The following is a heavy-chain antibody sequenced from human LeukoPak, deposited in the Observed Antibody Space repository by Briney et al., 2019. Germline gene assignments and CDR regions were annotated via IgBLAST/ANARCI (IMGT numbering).Heavy chain of an antibody. J-gene: IGHJ3*01. CDR1: GDSISSYY. CDR3: AGTLIAVVNSGACDF. CDR2: IYYSGST. Sequence: SETLSLTCTVSGDSISSYYWSWIRQPPGKGLEWIGHIYYSGSTNNNPSLKSRVTISVDTSKNRFSLKLASVTAADTAVYYCAGTLIAVVNSGACDFWGQGTMVTVSS. D-gene: IGHD6-19*01. V-gene: IGHV4-59*01.